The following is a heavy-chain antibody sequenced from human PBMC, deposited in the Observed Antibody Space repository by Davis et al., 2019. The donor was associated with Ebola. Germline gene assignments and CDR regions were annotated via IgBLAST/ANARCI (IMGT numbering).Heavy chain of an antibody. D-gene: IGHD2-8*02. J-gene: IGHJ4*02. V-gene: IGHV4-59*12. CDR1: GGSFSGYY. Sequence: MPSETLSLTCAVYGGSFSGYYWSWIRQPPGKGLEWIGYIYYSGSTNYNPSLKSRVTISVDTSKNQFSLKLSSVTAADTAVYYCARNPWWRGTPFDYWGQGTLVTVSS. CDR2: IYYSGST. CDR3: ARNPWWRGTPFDY.